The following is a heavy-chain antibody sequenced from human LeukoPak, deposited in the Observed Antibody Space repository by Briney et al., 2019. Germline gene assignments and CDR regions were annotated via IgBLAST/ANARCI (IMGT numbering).Heavy chain of an antibody. D-gene: IGHD4-23*01. CDR2: ISSSGGTI. Sequence: GGSLRLSCAASGFTFSDYYMSWFRQAPGKGLEWISYISSSGGTIYYADSVKGRFTFSRDNAKNSLYLQMNSLRAEDTAVYYCARENYDGYAGALDYWGQGTLVTVSS. CDR1: GFTFSDYY. J-gene: IGHJ4*02. V-gene: IGHV3-11*01. CDR3: ARENYDGYAGALDY.